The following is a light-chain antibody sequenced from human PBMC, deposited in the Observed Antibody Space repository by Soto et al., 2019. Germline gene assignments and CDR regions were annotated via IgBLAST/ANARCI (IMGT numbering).Light chain of an antibody. Sequence: ERVMTQSPATLSVSPGEKATLSCRASQSVSNNLAWYQQKPGQAPRLLVYFASTRATGIPARFSGSGSGTEFSLTISSLQSKDFAVYYCQQYNEWPLTFGGGTKVETK. J-gene: IGKJ4*01. V-gene: IGKV3-15*01. CDR2: FAS. CDR3: QQYNEWPLT. CDR1: QSVSNN.